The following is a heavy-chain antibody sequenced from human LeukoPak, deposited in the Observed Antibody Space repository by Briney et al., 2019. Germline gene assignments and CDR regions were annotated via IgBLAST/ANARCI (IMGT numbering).Heavy chain of an antibody. CDR3: ARDHYCSSTSCPLYGMDV. CDR1: GFTFSSNY. D-gene: IGHD2-2*01. J-gene: IGHJ6*02. CDR2: IYSGGST. Sequence: GGSLRLSCAASGFTFSSNYMSWVRQAPGKGLEWVSVIYSGGSTYYADSVKGRFTISRHNSKNTLYLQMNSLRAEDTAVYYCARDHYCSSTSCPLYGMDVWGQGTTVTVSS. V-gene: IGHV3-53*04.